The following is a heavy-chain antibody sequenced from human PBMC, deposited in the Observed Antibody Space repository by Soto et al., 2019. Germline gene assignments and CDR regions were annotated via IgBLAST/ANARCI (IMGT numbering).Heavy chain of an antibody. Sequence: ASVEVSCEASGYTFTGYYMQWVLQAPGQGLEWMGWINPNSGGTNYAQKFQGWVTMTRDTSISTAYLELSRLRSDAPAVYYCARPSSEATMPFDAFDIWGQGTMVTVSS. D-gene: IGHD5-12*01. CDR3: ARPSSEATMPFDAFDI. CDR1: GYTFTGYY. CDR2: INPNSGGT. V-gene: IGHV1-2*04. J-gene: IGHJ3*02.